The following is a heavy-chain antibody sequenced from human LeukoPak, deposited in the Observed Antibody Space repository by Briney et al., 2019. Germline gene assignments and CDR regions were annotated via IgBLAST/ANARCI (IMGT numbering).Heavy chain of an antibody. D-gene: IGHD5-18*01. V-gene: IGHV4-39*07. J-gene: IGHJ3*02. CDR1: GGSISSTNYY. CDR2: IYYSGST. CDR3: ARADSYNPSLITFDI. Sequence: SETLSLTCTVSGGSISSTNYYWGWIRQPPGKGLEWIGSIYYSGSTYYNPSLKSRVTILVDTSKNQFSLKLTSVTAADTAVYYCARADSYNPSLITFDIWGQGTMVTVSS.